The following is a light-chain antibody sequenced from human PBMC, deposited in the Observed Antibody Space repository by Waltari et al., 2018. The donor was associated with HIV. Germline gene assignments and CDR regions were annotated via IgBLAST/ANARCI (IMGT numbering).Light chain of an antibody. CDR2: GAS. CDR1: QSVSSSH. Sequence: IVLTQSQGTLSLSPGERATLSCRASQSVSSSHLAWYQQKPGQAPRLLIYGASSRATGIPDRSSGSGSGTDFTLTISRLEPEDFAVYYCQQYGSSPPTFGQGTKLEIK. CDR3: QQYGSSPPT. V-gene: IGKV3-20*01. J-gene: IGKJ2*01.